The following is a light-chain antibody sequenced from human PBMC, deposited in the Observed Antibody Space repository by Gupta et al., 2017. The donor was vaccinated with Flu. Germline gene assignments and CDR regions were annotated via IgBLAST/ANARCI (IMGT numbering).Light chain of an antibody. J-gene: IGKJ3*01. CDR2: GAS. CDR3: QQYNKWPFT. Sequence: EIVMTQSPATLSVSPGERATLSCRASQSVSSNLAWYQQKPGQAPRRLIYGASTRATGIPARFSGSGSGTEFTLTISSLQSEDFAVYYCQQYNKWPFTFGPGTKVDIK. CDR1: QSVSSN. V-gene: IGKV3-15*01.